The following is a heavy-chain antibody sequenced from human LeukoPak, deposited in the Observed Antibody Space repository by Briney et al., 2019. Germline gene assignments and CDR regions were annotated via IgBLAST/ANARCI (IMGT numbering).Heavy chain of an antibody. D-gene: IGHD5-18*01. CDR3: ARDPDAMARGWYFDL. CDR2: INPNSGGT. V-gene: IGHV1-2*02. CDR1: GYTFTGYY. J-gene: IGHJ2*01. Sequence: ASVKVSCKASGYTFTGYYMHWVRQAPGQGLEWMGWINPNSGGTNYAQKFQGRVTMTRDTSISTAYMELSRLRSDDTAVYYCARDPDAMARGWYFDLWGRGTLVTVSS.